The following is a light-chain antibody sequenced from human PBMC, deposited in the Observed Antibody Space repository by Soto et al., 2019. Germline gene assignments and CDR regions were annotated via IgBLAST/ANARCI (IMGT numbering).Light chain of an antibody. V-gene: IGKV1-5*03. CDR3: QHYNSYSEA. CDR1: QTISSW. J-gene: IGKJ1*01. Sequence: DIQITQSPSTLSGSVGDRVTITCRASQTISSWLAWYQQKPGKAPKLLIYKASTLKSGVPSRFSGSGSGTEFTLTISSLQPDDFATYYCQHYNSYSEALGQGTKV. CDR2: KAS.